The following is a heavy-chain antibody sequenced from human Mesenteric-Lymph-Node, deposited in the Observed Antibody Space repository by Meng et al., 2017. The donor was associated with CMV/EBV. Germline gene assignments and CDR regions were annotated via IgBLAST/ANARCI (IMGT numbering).Heavy chain of an antibody. Sequence: QVQLHQWGAGLLKPSETLSVTCAVYGGSFIGYYWNWIRQSPEKGLEWIGEIHHSGSTTYNPSFTSRIIISVDTSTNQISLNMSSVTAADTAVYYCARGSSYDISTGYFDYWGQGALVTVSS. CDR2: IHHSGST. CDR3: ARGSSYDISTGYFDY. J-gene: IGHJ4*02. D-gene: IGHD3-9*01. V-gene: IGHV4-34*01. CDR1: GGSFIGYY.